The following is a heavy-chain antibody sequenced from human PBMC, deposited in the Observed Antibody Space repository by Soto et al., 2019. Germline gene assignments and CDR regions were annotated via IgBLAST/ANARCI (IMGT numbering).Heavy chain of an antibody. CDR1: GFTFSTYA. Sequence: GGSLRLSCAASGFTFSTYAMSWVRQAPGKGLEWVSTISGSGGRTNYADSVKGRFTISRDNSKNTLYLQMNSLRAEHTAIYYCVLHPGYYYDSSGSSVAFDIWGQGTMVTVSS. D-gene: IGHD3-22*01. CDR3: VLHPGYYYDSSGSSVAFDI. CDR2: ISGSGGRT. V-gene: IGHV3-23*01. J-gene: IGHJ3*02.